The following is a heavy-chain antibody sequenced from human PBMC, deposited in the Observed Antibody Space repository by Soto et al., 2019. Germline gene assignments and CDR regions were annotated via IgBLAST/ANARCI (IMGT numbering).Heavy chain of an antibody. Sequence: ASVKVSCKASGYVFTGWGISWVRQVPGQGLEWVGWVSAYDGNTNYAQKLQGRVTMTTDTSTSTAYMELRSLRSDDTAVYYCARCNWDFDYWAQGTLVTVSS. D-gene: IGHD1-1*01. J-gene: IGHJ4*02. CDR1: GYVFTGWG. V-gene: IGHV1-18*01. CDR2: VSAYDGNT. CDR3: ARCNWDFDY.